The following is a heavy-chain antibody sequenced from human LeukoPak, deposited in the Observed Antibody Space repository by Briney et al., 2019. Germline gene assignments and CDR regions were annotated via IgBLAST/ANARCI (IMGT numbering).Heavy chain of an antibody. D-gene: IGHD6-19*01. Sequence: GGSLRLSCAASGFTFSSYAMHWVRQAPGKGLEWVAVISYDGSNKYYADSVKGRFTISRDNAKNSLYLQMNSLRAEDTAVYYCARDSDSSGRYALDVWGQGTTVTVSS. CDR2: ISYDGSNK. CDR1: GFTFSSYA. J-gene: IGHJ6*02. V-gene: IGHV3-30-3*01. CDR3: ARDSDSSGRYALDV.